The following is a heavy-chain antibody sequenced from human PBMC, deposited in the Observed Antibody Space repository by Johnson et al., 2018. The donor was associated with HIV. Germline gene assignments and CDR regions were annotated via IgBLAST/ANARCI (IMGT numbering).Heavy chain of an antibody. D-gene: IGHD1-26*01. CDR2: LHRDGTT. CDR3: ARDDLDNSGHLMAFDM. Sequence: YMNWVRQTPGKGLEWVSILHRDGTTYYADSVKGRFTISRDNSKNTLYLQMKRLRVEDTAVYYCARDDLDNSGHLMAFDMWGQGTMVTVSS. V-gene: IGHV3-66*01. J-gene: IGHJ3*02. CDR1: Y.